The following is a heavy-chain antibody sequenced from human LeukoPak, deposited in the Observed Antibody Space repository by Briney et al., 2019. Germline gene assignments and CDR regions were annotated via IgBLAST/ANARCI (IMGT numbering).Heavy chain of an antibody. J-gene: IGHJ5*02. D-gene: IGHD3-10*01. V-gene: IGHV5-51*01. CDR2: IYPGDSDT. CDR1: GYSFTTYW. Sequence: GESLKISCKGSGYSFTTYWIGWVRQMPGKGLEWMGIIYPGDSDTRYSPSFQGQVTISADKSISTAYLQWSSLRSLDTAIYYCARHGSGSNFPPLEGWFDPWGQGTLVTVSS. CDR3: ARHGSGSNFPPLEGWFDP.